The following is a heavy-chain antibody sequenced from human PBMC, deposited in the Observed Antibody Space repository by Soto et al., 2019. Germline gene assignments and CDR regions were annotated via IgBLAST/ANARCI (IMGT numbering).Heavy chain of an antibody. Sequence: EVQLVESGGGLVQPGGSLRLSCAASGFTFSSYWMHWVRQAPGKGLVWVSRINSDGSSTSYADSVKGRFTISRDNAKNTLYLKMNSLRAEDTAVYYCARDIDSSSSDYYYYGMDVWGQGTTGTVSS. D-gene: IGHD6-6*01. J-gene: IGHJ6*02. V-gene: IGHV3-74*01. CDR2: INSDGSST. CDR3: ARDIDSSSSDYYYYGMDV. CDR1: GFTFSSYW.